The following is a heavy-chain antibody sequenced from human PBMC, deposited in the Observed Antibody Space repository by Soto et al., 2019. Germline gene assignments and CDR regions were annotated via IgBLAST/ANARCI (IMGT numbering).Heavy chain of an antibody. Sequence: ASVKVSCKASGYTFTDYHIHWVRQAPGQGLEFMGWINANNGGAGSAQQFQGRVTVTRDTSITTVYMELSNLRSDDTAVYYCARGGYNWNFFTFDYWGRGFLVTVSS. D-gene: IGHD1-7*01. CDR3: ARGGYNWNFFTFDY. J-gene: IGHJ4*02. CDR2: INANNGGA. CDR1: GYTFTDYH. V-gene: IGHV1-2*02.